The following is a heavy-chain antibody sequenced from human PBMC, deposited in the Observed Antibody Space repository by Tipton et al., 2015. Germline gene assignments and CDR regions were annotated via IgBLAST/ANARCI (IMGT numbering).Heavy chain of an antibody. CDR1: GGSVSSGSAYH. D-gene: IGHD3-9*01. CDR2: IDYSGTK. CDR3: ARYLEHGMDV. Sequence: PGLVKPSETLSLTCTVSGGSVSSGSAYHWSWIRQPPGKGLEWIGNIDYSGTKNYNPSLKSRVTISLDTSKNQFSLKLSSVTAADTAVYYCARYLEHGMDVWGQGTTVTVSS. J-gene: IGHJ6*02. V-gene: IGHV4-61*01.